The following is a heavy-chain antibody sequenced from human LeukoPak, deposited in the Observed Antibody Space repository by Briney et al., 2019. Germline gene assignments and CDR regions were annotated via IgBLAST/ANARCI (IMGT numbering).Heavy chain of an antibody. Sequence: GASVKVTRRASGYTFPSYFMHWVRQAPGQGLEWMGIINPTGGSTTYAQKFQGRVTMTRDTSTSTVYMELSSLRSDDTAVYYCARTAARRFDYRGQGTLVTVSS. CDR3: ARTAARRFDY. J-gene: IGHJ4*02. CDR2: INPTGGST. V-gene: IGHV1-46*01. CDR1: GYTFPSYF. D-gene: IGHD6-6*01.